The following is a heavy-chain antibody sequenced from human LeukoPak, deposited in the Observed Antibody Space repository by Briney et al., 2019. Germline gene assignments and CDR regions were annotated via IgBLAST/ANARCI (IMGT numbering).Heavy chain of an antibody. CDR3: ARVGNCSSTSCYHFDY. J-gene: IGHJ4*02. CDR1: GGSFSGYY. CDR2: INHSGST. Sequence: SETLSLTCAVYGGSFSGYYWSCIRQPPGKGLEWIGEINHSGSTNYNPSLKSRVTISVDTSKNQFSLKLSFVTAADTAVYYCARVGNCSSTSCYHFDYWGQGTLVTVSS. D-gene: IGHD2-2*01. V-gene: IGHV4-34*01.